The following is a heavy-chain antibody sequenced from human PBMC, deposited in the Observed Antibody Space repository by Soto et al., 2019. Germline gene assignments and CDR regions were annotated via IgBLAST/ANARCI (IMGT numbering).Heavy chain of an antibody. CDR2: IYYSAST. CDR1: CGSISSYY. Sequence: SETLSPTCTVSCGSISSYYLSWFRQPPGTGLEWIGYIYYSASTNYNPHLKSRVTISVATSKNQFSLKLCSVTAAETDVYYCARGGGYSYGVDYWGQGTLITVS. J-gene: IGHJ4*02. CDR3: ARGGGYSYGVDY. D-gene: IGHD5-18*01. V-gene: IGHV4-59*01.